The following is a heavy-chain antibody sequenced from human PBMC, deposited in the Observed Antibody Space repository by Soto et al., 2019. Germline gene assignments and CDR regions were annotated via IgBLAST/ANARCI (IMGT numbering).Heavy chain of an antibody. D-gene: IGHD3-3*01. J-gene: IGHJ5*02. V-gene: IGHV3-21*01. Sequence: GGSLSLSCATAGFTFSSYSMNWVRQAPGKGLEWVSSISSSSSYIYYADAVKGRFTISRDNAKNSLYLQMNSLRAEDTAVYYCARDGGITIFGVVPNWFDRWGQGTLVT. CDR1: GFTFSSYS. CDR3: ARDGGITIFGVVPNWFDR. CDR2: ISSSSSYI.